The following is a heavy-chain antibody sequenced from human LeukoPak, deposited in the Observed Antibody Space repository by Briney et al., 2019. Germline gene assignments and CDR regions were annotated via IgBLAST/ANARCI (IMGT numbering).Heavy chain of an antibody. CDR1: GFTFADYA. CDR3: AKDRVATFYYGSGSFDF. CDR2: ISWNSGSI. D-gene: IGHD3-10*01. J-gene: IGHJ4*02. V-gene: IGHV3-9*01. Sequence: GGSLRLSCAASGFTFADYAMHWVRQAPGKGLEWVSDISWNSGSIGYADSVKGRFTISRDNAKNSLYLQMNSLRAEDTALYYWAKDRVATFYYGSGSFDFWGGGTLVTVSS.